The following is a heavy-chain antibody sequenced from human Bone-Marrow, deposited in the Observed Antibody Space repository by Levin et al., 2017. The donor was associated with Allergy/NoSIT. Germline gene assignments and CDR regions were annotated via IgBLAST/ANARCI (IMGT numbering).Heavy chain of an antibody. CDR3: ARGIIGDVRVAHKEAFDI. V-gene: IGHV3-21*01. CDR2: ISSSGTDM. D-gene: IGHD2/OR15-2a*01. Sequence: GGSLRLSCTVSGFTFRLYSMNWVRQAPGKGLEWVSSISSSGTDMYNADSVKGRFTISRDNAKNSLNLQMSSLRAEDTAVYYCARGIIGDVRVAHKEAFDIWGQGTMVTVSS. CDR1: GFTFRLYS. J-gene: IGHJ3*02.